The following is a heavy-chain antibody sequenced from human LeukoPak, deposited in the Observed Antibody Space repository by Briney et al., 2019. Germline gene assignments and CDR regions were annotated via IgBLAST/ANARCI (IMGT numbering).Heavy chain of an antibody. CDR2: MNPNSGNT. V-gene: IGHV1-8*01. Sequence: ASVKVSCKASGYTFTSYDINWVRQATGQGLEWMGWMNPNSGNTGYAQKFQGRVTMTRNTSISTAYMELSSLRSDDTAVYYCARETTVTLNFDYWGQGTLVTVSS. D-gene: IGHD4-17*01. CDR3: ARETTVTLNFDY. J-gene: IGHJ4*02. CDR1: GYTFTSYD.